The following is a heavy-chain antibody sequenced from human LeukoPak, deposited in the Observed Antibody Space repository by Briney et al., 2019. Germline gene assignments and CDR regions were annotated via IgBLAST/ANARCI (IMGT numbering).Heavy chain of an antibody. Sequence: ASVKVSCTPSGYTFTGDYMHWVRQAPGQGLEWRGWINPNSGGTNYEQNFQGRVTMTRDTSISTAYMELSRLISDHTAVYYCARDLGGHDSWGDYMDVWGKGPTVTVSS. V-gene: IGHV1-2*02. CDR1: GYTFTGDY. CDR3: ARDLGGHDSWGDYMDV. D-gene: IGHD3-22*01. CDR2: INPNSGGT. J-gene: IGHJ6*03.